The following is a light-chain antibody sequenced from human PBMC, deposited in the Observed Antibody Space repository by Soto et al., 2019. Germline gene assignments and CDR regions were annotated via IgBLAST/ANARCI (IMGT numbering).Light chain of an antibody. CDR2: EVS. V-gene: IGLV2-14*01. CDR1: SSDIGGYNY. J-gene: IGLJ3*02. Sequence: QSALTQPAPVSGSPGQSITISCTGTSSDIGGYNYVSWYQQHPGRAPKLMIYEVSNRPSGVSNRFSASKSGSTASLTISGLQAEDEADYYCSSYTSRTSWVFGGGTKLTVL. CDR3: SSYTSRTSWV.